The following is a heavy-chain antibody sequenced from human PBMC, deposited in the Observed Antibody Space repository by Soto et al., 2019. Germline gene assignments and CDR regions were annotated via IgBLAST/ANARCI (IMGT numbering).Heavy chain of an antibody. CDR1: GFTFSTYW. J-gene: IGHJ4*02. CDR3: ARTHGAYYAWDY. V-gene: IGHV3-7*04. CDR2: IKQDGSEE. Sequence: EVQLVESGGGLVQPGGSLRLSCAASGFTFSTYWMSWVRQAPGKGLEWVANIKQDGSEEYYVDSVKGRFTISRDNAKNPLYLQMNSLRGEDSAVYYCARTHGAYYAWDYWGQGTLVTVSS. D-gene: IGHD3-10*01.